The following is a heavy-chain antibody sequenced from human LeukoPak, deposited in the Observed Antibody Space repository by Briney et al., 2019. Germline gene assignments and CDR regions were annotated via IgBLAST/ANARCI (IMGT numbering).Heavy chain of an antibody. CDR2: FDPEDGET. CDR1: GYTLTELS. V-gene: IGHV1-24*01. Sequence: GASVKVSCKVSGYTLTELSMHWVRQAPGKGLEWMGGFDPEDGETIYAQKFQGRVTMTEDTSTDTAYMELSSLRSEDMAVYYCATDSRYYDSSGYSGWGQGTLVTVSS. J-gene: IGHJ4*02. CDR3: ATDSRYYDSSGYSG. D-gene: IGHD3-22*01.